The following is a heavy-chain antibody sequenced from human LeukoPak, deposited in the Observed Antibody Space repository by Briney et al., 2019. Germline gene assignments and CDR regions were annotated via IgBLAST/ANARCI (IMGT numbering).Heavy chain of an antibody. J-gene: IGHJ4*02. CDR2: INHSGST. CDR3: ARGGIAARRSYFDY. V-gene: IGHV4-34*01. D-gene: IGHD6-6*01. Sequence: PSETLSLTCAVYGGSFSGYYWSWIRQPPGKGLEWIGEINHSGSTNYNPSLKSRVTISVDTSKNQFSLKLSSVTAADTAVYYCARGGIAARRSYFDYWGQATLVTVSS. CDR1: GGSFSGYY.